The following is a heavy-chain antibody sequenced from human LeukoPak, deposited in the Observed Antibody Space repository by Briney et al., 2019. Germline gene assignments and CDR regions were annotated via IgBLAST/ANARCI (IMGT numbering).Heavy chain of an antibody. CDR2: INPNSGGT. J-gene: IGHJ4*02. D-gene: IGHD2-15*01. V-gene: IGHV1-2*02. CDR3: AGEGYCSGGSCYGYFDY. Sequence: ASVKVSCKASGYTFTGYYMHWVRQAPGQGLEWMGWINPNSGGTNYAQKFQGRVTMTRDTSISTAYMELSRLRSDDTAVYYCAGEGYCSGGSCYGYFDYWGQGTLVTVSS. CDR1: GYTFTGYY.